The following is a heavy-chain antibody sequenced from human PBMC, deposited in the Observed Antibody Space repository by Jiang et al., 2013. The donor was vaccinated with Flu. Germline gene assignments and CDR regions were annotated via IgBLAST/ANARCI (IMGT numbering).Heavy chain of an antibody. J-gene: IGHJ4*02. V-gene: IGHV6-1*01. D-gene: IGHD6-19*01. CDR2: TYYGSKWYN. Sequence: QTLSLTCAIFGDSVSSNSATWNWIRQSPSRGLEWLGRTYYGSKWYNDYALSVKSRITINPDTSKNQFSLQLNSVSPEDTAVYYCARDTVAGNYFDYWGQGTLVTVSS. CDR3: ARDTVAGNYFDY. CDR1: GDSVSSNSAT.